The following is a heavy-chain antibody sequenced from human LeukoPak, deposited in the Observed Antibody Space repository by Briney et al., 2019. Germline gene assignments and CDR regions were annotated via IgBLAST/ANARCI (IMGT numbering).Heavy chain of an antibody. V-gene: IGHV4-59*12. CDR2: IYYNGNT. CDR3: ARLGRPAAFDI. CDR1: GGSISTYY. J-gene: IGHJ3*02. D-gene: IGHD3-16*01. Sequence: SETLSLTCTVSGGSISTYYWSWIRQPPGKGLEWIGYIYYNGNTNYNPSLKSRLTISIDTSKNQFSLKLTSVTAADTALYHCARLGRPAAFDIWGRGTMVTVSS.